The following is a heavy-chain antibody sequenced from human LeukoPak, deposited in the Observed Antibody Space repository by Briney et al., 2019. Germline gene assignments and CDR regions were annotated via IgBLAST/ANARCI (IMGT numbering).Heavy chain of an antibody. CDR3: ARFGYVAAVDL. Sequence: GGSLRLSCAASGFSFSAYWMTWVRQAPGTGLEWVANINPAGTETYYVDPVKGRFTISRDNAKNLLYLQMNSPRAEDTAVYYCARFGYVAAVDLWGQGTLVTVSS. V-gene: IGHV3-7*01. D-gene: IGHD2-15*01. CDR1: GFSFSAYW. CDR2: INPAGTET. J-gene: IGHJ4*02.